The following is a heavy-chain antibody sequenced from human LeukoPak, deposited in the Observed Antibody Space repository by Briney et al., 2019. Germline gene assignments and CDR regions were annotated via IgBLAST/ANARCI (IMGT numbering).Heavy chain of an antibody. D-gene: IGHD4-17*01. J-gene: IGHJ5*02. Sequence: ASVKVSCKASGYTFTSYGISWVRQAPGQGLEWMGWISAYNGNTNYAQKFQGRVTMTTDTSTSTAYMELRSLRSDDTAVYYCARDVHGDYGSGWFDPWGQGTLVSVSS. CDR1: GYTFTSYG. CDR2: ISAYNGNT. CDR3: ARDVHGDYGSGWFDP. V-gene: IGHV1-18*01.